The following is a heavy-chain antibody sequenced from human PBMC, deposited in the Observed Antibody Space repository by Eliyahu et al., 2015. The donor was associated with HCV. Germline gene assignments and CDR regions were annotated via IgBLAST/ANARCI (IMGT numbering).Heavy chain of an antibody. V-gene: IGHV4-59*01. CDR3: ASGGGGIAVAGTGGWFDP. CDR2: IYYRGGT. J-gene: IGHJ5*02. Sequence: QVQLQESGPGLVKPSETLSLTCTVSGXXISSYYWSWIRQPPGKGLEWIAYIYYRGGTHYNPSLKSRVTISVDTSKNQFSLKLNSVTAADTAVYYCASGGGGIAVAGTGGWFDPWGQGTLVTVSS. CDR1: GXXISSYY. D-gene: IGHD6-19*01.